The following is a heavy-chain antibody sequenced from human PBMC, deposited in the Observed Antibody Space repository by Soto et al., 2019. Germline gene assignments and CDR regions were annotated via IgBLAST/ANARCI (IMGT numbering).Heavy chain of an antibody. J-gene: IGHJ4*02. V-gene: IGHV1-8*01. CDR1: GYTFTSYY. D-gene: IGHD2-2*01. CDR3: ARAPSKRYCSSSSCSYYFDY. Sequence: VASVKVSCKASGYTFTSYYINWVRQATGQGLEWMGWMNPNSGNTGYAQKFQGRVTMTRNTSISTAYMELSSLRSEDTAVYYCARAPSKRYCSSSSCSYYFDYWGQGTLVTVSS. CDR2: MNPNSGNT.